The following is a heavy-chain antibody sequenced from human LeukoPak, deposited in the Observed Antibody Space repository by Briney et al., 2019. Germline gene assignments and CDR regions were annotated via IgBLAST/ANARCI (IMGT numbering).Heavy chain of an antibody. V-gene: IGHV4-34*01. J-gene: IGHJ4*02. CDR1: GGSFSGYY. D-gene: IGHD6-13*01. CDR2: INHSGST. CDR3: ASGSSWSIDY. Sequence: SETLSLTCAVYGGSFSGYYWSWIRQPPGKGLEWIGEINHSGSTNYNPSLKSRVTISVDTSKNQFSLKLSSVTAADTAVYYCASGSSWSIDYWAREPWSPSPQ.